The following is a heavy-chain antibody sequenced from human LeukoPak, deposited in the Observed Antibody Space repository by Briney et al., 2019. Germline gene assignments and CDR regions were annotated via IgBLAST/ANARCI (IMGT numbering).Heavy chain of an antibody. CDR1: GGSISSGGYS. J-gene: IGHJ3*02. CDR2: IYHSGST. Sequence: SETLSLTCAVSGGSISSGGYSWSWIRQPPGKGLEWIGYIYHSGSTYYNPSLKSRVTISVDRSKNQFSLKLSSVTTADTAVYYCARSTVYCSGANCHNAFDIWGQGTMVTVSS. CDR3: ARSTVYCSGANCHNAFDI. V-gene: IGHV4-30-2*01. D-gene: IGHD2-2*02.